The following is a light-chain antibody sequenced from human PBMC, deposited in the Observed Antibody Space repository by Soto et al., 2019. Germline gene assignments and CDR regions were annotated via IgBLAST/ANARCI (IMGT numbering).Light chain of an antibody. J-gene: IGLJ7*01. CDR1: STDIGAYNY. CDR3: SSYTSSSTHAV. V-gene: IGLV2-14*01. Sequence: QSALTQPASVSGSPGQSITISCTGTSTDIGAYNYVSWYQQHPGKAPKLMIYEVSNRPSGVSNRFSGSKSGNTASLTISGLQAEDEADYYCSSYTSSSTHAVFGGGTQLTVL. CDR2: EVS.